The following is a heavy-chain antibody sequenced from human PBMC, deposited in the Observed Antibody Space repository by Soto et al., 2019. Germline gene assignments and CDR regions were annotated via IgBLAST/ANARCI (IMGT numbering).Heavy chain of an antibody. CDR2: FSRSNGVA. D-gene: IGHD2-15*01. J-gene: IGHJ4*02. CDR1: GFTFSHYT. Sequence: EVQMLESGGYLVQPGGSLRVSCASGFTFSHYTMAWVRQARGKGLEWVSGFSRSNGVAYYADSVKGRFTISRDNSKNTVFLQMNSLRAEDTAVYYCANGGLHGSIDGGLSYFHHWDQGTLVTVSS. CDR3: ANGGLHGSIDGGLSYFHH. V-gene: IGHV3-23*01.